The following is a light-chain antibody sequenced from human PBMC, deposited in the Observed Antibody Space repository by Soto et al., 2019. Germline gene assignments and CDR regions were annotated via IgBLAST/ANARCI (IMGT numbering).Light chain of an antibody. J-gene: IGLJ1*01. CDR2: EVN. CDR3: CSYAGSNIGV. Sequence: QSALTQPPSASGSPGQSVTISCTGTSSDVGGYNYVSWYQQHPGKAPKLIIYEVNKRPSGVPDRFSGSKSGNTASLTVSGLQAEDEADYYCCSYAGSNIGVFGTGTKLTVL. V-gene: IGLV2-8*01. CDR1: SSDVGGYNY.